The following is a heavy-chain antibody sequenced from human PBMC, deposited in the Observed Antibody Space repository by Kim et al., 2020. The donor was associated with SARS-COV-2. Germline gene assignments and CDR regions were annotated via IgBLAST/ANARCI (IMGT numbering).Heavy chain of an antibody. Sequence: ASVKVSCKASGYTFTGYYMHWVRQAPGQGLEWMGRINPNSGGTNYAQKFQGRVTMTRDTSISTAYMELSRLRSDDTVVYYCARSGGSGSYYHDAFDIWGQGTMVTVSS. J-gene: IGHJ3*02. V-gene: IGHV1-2*05. D-gene: IGHD3-10*01. CDR3: ARSGGSGSYYHDAFDI. CDR2: INPNSGGT. CDR1: GYTFTGYY.